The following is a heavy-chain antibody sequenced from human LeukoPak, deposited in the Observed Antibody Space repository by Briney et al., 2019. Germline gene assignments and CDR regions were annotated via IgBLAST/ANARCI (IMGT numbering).Heavy chain of an antibody. CDR3: ATRTGSDAFDI. D-gene: IGHD7-27*01. CDR2: ISSSGNTM. J-gene: IGHJ3*02. CDR1: GFNFNTYE. V-gene: IGHV3-48*03. Sequence: PGGSLRLSCAASGFNFNTYEMNWVRQAPGKGPEWVSYISSSGNTMFHADFVKGRFTISRDNAKNSLFLQMKGLSAEDTAVYYCATRTGSDAFDIWGQGTMVTVSS.